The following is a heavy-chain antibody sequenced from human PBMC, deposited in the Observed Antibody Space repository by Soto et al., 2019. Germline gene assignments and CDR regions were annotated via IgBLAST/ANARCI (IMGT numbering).Heavy chain of an antibody. CDR3: ARGIVVVVAANYYGMDV. CDR1: GGTFSSYA. J-gene: IGHJ6*02. V-gene: IGHV1-69*12. CDR2: IIPIFGTA. D-gene: IGHD2-15*01. Sequence: QVQLVQSGAEVKKPGSSVKVSCKASGGTFSSYAISWVRQAPGQGLEWMGGIIPIFGTANYAQKFQGRVTITADESTSTVYMELSSLRSEDTAVYYCARGIVVVVAANYYGMDVWGQGTTVTVSS.